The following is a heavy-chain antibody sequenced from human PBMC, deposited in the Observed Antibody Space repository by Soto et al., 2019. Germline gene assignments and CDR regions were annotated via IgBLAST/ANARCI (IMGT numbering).Heavy chain of an antibody. Sequence: SVKVSWKASGGAFSSYTISWVRQAPGQGLEWMGRIIPILGIANYAQKFQGRVTITADKSTSTAYMELSSLRVEDTAIYYCAKDAHYYEDPPSYYFDSWGQGTPVTVSS. CDR1: GGAFSSYT. D-gene: IGHD3-22*01. J-gene: IGHJ4*02. CDR2: IIPILGIA. V-gene: IGHV1-69*02. CDR3: AKDAHYYEDPPSYYFDS.